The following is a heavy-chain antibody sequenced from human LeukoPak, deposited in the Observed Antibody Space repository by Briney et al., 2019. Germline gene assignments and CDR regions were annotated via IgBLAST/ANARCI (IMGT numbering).Heavy chain of an antibody. D-gene: IGHD3-3*01. Sequence: SVKVSCKASGGTFSSYAISWVRQAPGQGLEWMGGIIPIFGTANYAQKFQGRVTITADESTSTAYMELSSLRSEDTAVYYCARANYDFWSGCYYYYYGMDVWGQGTTVTVSS. CDR1: GGTFSSYA. CDR2: IIPIFGTA. J-gene: IGHJ6*02. V-gene: IGHV1-69*13. CDR3: ARANYDFWSGCYYYYYGMDV.